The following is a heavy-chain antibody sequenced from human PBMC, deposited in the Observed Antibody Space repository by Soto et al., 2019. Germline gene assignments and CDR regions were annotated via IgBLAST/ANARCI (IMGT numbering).Heavy chain of an antibody. J-gene: IGHJ4*02. CDR2: ISAYNGNT. CDR1: GYTFTSYG. D-gene: IGHD3-9*01. Sequence: ASVKVSCKASGYTFTSYGISWVRQAPGQGLEWMGWISAYNGNTNYAQKLQGRVTMTTDTSTSTAYMELRSLRSDDTAVYYCARVFPAEGWLCLDYWGQGTLVTVSS. CDR3: ARVFPAEGWLCLDY. V-gene: IGHV1-18*01.